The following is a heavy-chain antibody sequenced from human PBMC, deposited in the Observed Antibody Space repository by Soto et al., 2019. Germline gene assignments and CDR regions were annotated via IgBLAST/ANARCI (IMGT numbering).Heavy chain of an antibody. J-gene: IGHJ6*02. CDR2: VSYYGDDK. D-gene: IGHD3-10*01. V-gene: IGHV3-30*18. Sequence: QVQLVESGGGVVQPGRSLRLSCVASGFTFSNYGMHLVRQAPGKGLEWVAVVSYYGDDKYYADSVKGRFTISRDNSKNTLYMQMHSLRPEDTDVYYCAKDIALVRGVIIDMDVWGQGTTVTVSS. CDR1: GFTFSNYG. CDR3: AKDIALVRGVIIDMDV.